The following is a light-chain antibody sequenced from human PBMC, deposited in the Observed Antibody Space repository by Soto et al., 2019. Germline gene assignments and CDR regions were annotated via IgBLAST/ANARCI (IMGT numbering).Light chain of an antibody. Sequence: QSALTQPASVSGSPGQSITISCTGTSSDIGGFSFVSWYQQHPGKAPKLVTYDVSFRPTGVSNRFSGSKSGNTASLTISGLQVEDEADYYCTSFTNTTTGVFGGGTKLTVL. CDR1: SSDIGGFSF. J-gene: IGLJ3*02. CDR3: TSFTNTTTGV. V-gene: IGLV2-14*03. CDR2: DVS.